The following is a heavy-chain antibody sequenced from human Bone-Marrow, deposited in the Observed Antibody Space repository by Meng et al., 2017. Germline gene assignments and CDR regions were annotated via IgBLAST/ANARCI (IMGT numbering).Heavy chain of an antibody. CDR3: ARTMGHFDF. D-gene: IGHD3-10*01. CDR2: NHSGST. Sequence: NHSGSTNYNPSLNSRVTISVDTSMNQFSLKLSSVTAADTAVYYCARTMGHFDFWGQGTLVTVSS. V-gene: IGHV4-34*01. J-gene: IGHJ4*02.